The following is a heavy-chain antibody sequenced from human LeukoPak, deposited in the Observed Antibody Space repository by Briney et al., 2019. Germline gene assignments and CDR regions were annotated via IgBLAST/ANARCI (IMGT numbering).Heavy chain of an antibody. D-gene: IGHD3-10*01. V-gene: IGHV4-39*01. Sequence: ESSETLSLTCTVSGGSISSVSYYWSWIRQPPGKGLEWIGSIYYSGSTYYNPSLKSRVTISVDTSKNQFSLKLSSVTAADTAVYYCARPLWFGELLSPWFDPWGQGTLVTVSS. CDR2: IYYSGST. CDR1: GGSISSVSYY. J-gene: IGHJ5*02. CDR3: ARPLWFGELLSPWFDP.